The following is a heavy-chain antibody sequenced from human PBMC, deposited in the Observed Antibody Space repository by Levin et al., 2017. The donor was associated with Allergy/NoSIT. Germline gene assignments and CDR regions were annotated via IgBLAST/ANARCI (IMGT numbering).Heavy chain of an antibody. CDR2: ISAYNGNT. Sequence: ASVKVSCKASGYTFTSYGISWVRQAPGQGLEWMGWISAYNGNTNYAQKLQGRVTMTTDTSTSTAYMELRSLRSDDTAVYYCARDLPLEAVAGRDAFDIWGQGTMVTVSS. CDR1: GYTFTSYG. J-gene: IGHJ3*02. CDR3: ARDLPLEAVAGRDAFDI. D-gene: IGHD6-19*01. V-gene: IGHV1-18*01.